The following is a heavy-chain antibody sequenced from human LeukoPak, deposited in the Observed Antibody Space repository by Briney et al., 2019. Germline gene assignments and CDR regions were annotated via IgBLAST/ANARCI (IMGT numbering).Heavy chain of an antibody. Sequence: GGSLRLSCAASGFTFSNAWMTWVRQAPGKGLEWVGRIKSEADGGTTDYAAPVKGRFSISRDDSKNTLYLQMNSLKSEDTAVYYCTTEFVVVFSASNWGRGTLVPISS. CDR3: TTEFVVVFSASN. J-gene: IGHJ4*02. CDR1: GFTFSNAW. D-gene: IGHD2-15*01. CDR2: IKSEADGGTT. V-gene: IGHV3-15*01.